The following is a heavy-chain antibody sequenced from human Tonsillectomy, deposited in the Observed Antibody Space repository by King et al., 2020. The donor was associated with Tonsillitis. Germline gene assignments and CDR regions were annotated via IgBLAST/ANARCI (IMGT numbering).Heavy chain of an antibody. V-gene: IGHV3-9*01. Sequence: VQLVESGGGLAQPGRSLRLSCAASGFTFDDYAMHWVRQAPGKGLEWVSGINWNGGSIAYADSVKGRFTISRDNAKKSLYLQMNSLRVEDTALYYCAKAGESTPEGYYYMAVWGKGTTVTVSS. CDR2: INWNGGSI. D-gene: IGHD3-10*01. CDR3: AKAGESTPEGYYYMAV. CDR1: GFTFDDYA. J-gene: IGHJ6*03.